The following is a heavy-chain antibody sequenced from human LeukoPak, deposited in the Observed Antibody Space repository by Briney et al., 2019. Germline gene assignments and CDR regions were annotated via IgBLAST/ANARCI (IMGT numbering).Heavy chain of an antibody. V-gene: IGHV3-74*01. J-gene: IGHJ4*02. CDR1: GFTFNKHW. D-gene: IGHD6-19*01. CDR2: INTDGTVT. Sequence: GGSLRLSCAASGFTFNKHWMLWVRQAPGKGLESVSRINTDGTVTTYADSVKGRFTVSRDNADNTMFLQMNSVRDEDTAVYYCATKQWLAPPPDSWGQGTPVTVSS. CDR3: ATKQWLAPPPDS.